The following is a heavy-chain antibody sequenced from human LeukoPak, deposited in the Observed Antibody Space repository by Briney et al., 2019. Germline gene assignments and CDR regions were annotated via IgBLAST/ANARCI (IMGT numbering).Heavy chain of an antibody. CDR3: ARSEYYDILTGYYRDNWFDP. J-gene: IGHJ5*02. D-gene: IGHD3-9*01. V-gene: IGHV1-3*01. CDR1: GYTFTSYA. Sequence: ASVKVSCKASGYTFTSYAMHWVRQAPGQRLEWMGWINAGNGNTKYSQKFQGRVTITRDTSASTAYMELSSLRSEDTAVYYCARSEYYDILTGYYRDNWFDPWGQGTLVTVSS. CDR2: INAGNGNT.